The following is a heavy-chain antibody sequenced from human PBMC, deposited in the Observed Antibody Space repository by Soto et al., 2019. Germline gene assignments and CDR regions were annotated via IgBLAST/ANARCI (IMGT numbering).Heavy chain of an antibody. CDR1: GYTFTRYN. V-gene: IGHV1-46*01. D-gene: IGHD3-10*01. Sequence: QAQLVQSGAEVKKPGASANISCKASGYTFTRYNIHWVRQAAGQGLEWMGIIDTRGGSADYTQRFQGRVTMTRDTSTGTVYMELSSLGSEDTAVYYCARDLPRDLVRGSFDIWGQGTMVPVSS. CDR2: IDTRGGSA. J-gene: IGHJ3*02. CDR3: ARDLPRDLVRGSFDI.